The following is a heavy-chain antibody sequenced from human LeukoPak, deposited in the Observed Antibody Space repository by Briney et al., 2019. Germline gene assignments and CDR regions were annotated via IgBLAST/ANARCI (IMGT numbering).Heavy chain of an antibody. CDR3: AKRGVVIRVILVGFHKEAYYFDS. J-gene: IGHJ4*02. D-gene: IGHD3-22*01. V-gene: IGHV3-23*01. CDR2: ISGSGGGT. Sequence: GGSLRLSCAVSGITLSNYGMSLVRQAPGKGLEWVAGISGSGGGTNYADSVKGRFTISRDNPKNTLYLQMNSLRAEDTAVYFCAKRGVVIRVILVGFHKEAYYFDSWGQGALVTVSS. CDR1: GITLSNYG.